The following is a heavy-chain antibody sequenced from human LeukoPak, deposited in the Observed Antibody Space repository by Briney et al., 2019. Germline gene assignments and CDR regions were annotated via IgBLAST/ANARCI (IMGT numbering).Heavy chain of an antibody. CDR3: ASTMYYYGSGSMAFY. J-gene: IGHJ4*02. CDR2: IYYSGST. D-gene: IGHD3-10*01. Sequence: SETLSLTCTVSGGSISSYYWSWIRQPPGKGLEWIGYIYYSGSTNYNPSLKSRVTISVDTSKNQFPLKLSSVTAADTAVYYCASTMYYYGSGSMAFYWGQGTLVTVSS. V-gene: IGHV4-59*12. CDR1: GGSISSYY.